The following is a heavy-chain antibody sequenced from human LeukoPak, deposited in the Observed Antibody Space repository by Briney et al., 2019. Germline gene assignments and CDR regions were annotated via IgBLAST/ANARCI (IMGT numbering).Heavy chain of an antibody. V-gene: IGHV1-18*01. D-gene: IGHD5-24*01. J-gene: IGHJ4*02. CDR1: GYTFTRYG. Sequence: ASVKVSCNASGYTFTRYGITWVRQAPGQGLEWMGWISAYNGNTNYAQSLQGRVTITTDTPASTAYMELRSLTSDDTAVYYCARGGGYNDYWGQGTLVTVSS. CDR3: ARGGGYNDY. CDR2: ISAYNGNT.